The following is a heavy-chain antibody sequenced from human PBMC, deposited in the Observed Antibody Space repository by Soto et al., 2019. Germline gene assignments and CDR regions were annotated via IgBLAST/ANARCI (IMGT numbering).Heavy chain of an antibody. CDR2: IIPIFGTA. CDR1: GCTFSSYA. D-gene: IGHD3-10*01. Sequence: GASVKVSCKASGCTFSSYAISWVRQAPGQGLEWMGGIIPIFGTANYAQKFQGRVTITADKSTSTAYMLLSSLRSEDTAVYYCARGSLGTGLWFGELRRTDYYYGMDVWGQGTTVTVSS. J-gene: IGHJ6*02. CDR3: ARGSLGTGLWFGELRRTDYYYGMDV. V-gene: IGHV1-69*06.